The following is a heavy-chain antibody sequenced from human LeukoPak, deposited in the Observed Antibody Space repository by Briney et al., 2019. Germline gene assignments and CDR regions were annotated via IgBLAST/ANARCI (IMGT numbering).Heavy chain of an antibody. J-gene: IGHJ4*02. CDR2: FDPEDGET. D-gene: IGHD6-13*01. CDR1: GYTLTELS. V-gene: IGHV1-24*01. Sequence: ASVKVSCKVSGYTLTELSMHWVRQAPGKGPEWMGGFDPEDGETIYAQKFQGRVTMTEDTSTDTAYMELSSLRSEDTAVYYCATLGNAAGSLAFDYWGQGTLVTVSS. CDR3: ATLGNAAGSLAFDY.